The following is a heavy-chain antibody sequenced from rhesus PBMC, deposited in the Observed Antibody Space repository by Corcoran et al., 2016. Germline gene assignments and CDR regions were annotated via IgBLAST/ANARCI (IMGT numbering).Heavy chain of an antibody. D-gene: IGHD1-38*01. CDR1: GGSISGYYN. CDR3: ARQGYTNHLGGLDS. Sequence: QVQLQESGPGLVKPSETLSLTCTVSGGSISGYYNWNWIRQPPGKGLEWIGGVYGNSASTTYTPSLKSRVTISKATSNNQFSLRLTSVTAADTAVYYCARQGYTNHLGGLDSWGQGVVVTVSS. J-gene: IGHJ6*01. CDR2: VYGNSAST. V-gene: IGHV4-143*01.